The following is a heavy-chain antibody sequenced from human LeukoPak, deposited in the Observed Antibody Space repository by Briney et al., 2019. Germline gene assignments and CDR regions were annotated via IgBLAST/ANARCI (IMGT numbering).Heavy chain of an antibody. V-gene: IGHV4-59*01. CDR1: GDSISTYY. J-gene: IGHJ4*02. Sequence: SETLSLTCTVSGDSISTYYWSWIRQPPGKGLEWIGYIYYSGSTNYNPSLKSRITISVDTSKNQFSLKLSSVIAADTAVYYCARVRCSSGWYLADYWGQGTLVTVSS. CDR2: IYYSGST. D-gene: IGHD6-19*01. CDR3: ARVRCSSGWYLADY.